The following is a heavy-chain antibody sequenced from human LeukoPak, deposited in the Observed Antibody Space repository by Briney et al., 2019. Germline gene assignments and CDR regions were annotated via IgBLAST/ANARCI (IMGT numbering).Heavy chain of an antibody. CDR2: FGTRSTSM. V-gene: IGHV3-21*01. CDR1: GFTFSGYS. J-gene: IGHJ4*02. CDR3: AREVSEGFDF. D-gene: IGHD3-22*01. Sequence: GGSLRLSCTASGFTFSGYSMNWIRQAPGKGLEWVSSFGTRSTSMYHAGSVKGRFAISRDNARNSLYLQMNSLRAGDTAVYYCAREVSEGFDFWGQGTLVTVSS.